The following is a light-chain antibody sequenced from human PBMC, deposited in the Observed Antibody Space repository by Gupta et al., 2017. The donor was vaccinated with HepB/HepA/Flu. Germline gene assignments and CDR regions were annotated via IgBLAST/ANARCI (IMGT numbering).Light chain of an antibody. J-gene: IGKJ1*01. Sequence: DTVMTQSPATLSVSPGDSVTLSCRASRDIDVHLSWFQQKPGQAPRLLIYRASTRATDIPVRFSGSGSGTEFTLTINSLQSEDFAVYYCLQVSKWPRTFGQGTRVDIK. CDR2: RAS. CDR1: RDIDVH. V-gene: IGKV3-15*01. CDR3: LQVSKWPRT.